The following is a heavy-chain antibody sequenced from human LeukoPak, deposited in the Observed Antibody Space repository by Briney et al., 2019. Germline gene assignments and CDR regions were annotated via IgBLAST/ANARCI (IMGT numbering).Heavy chain of an antibody. J-gene: IGHJ4*02. CDR3: ARGTSGYSSSWYSY. D-gene: IGHD6-13*01. Sequence: SVKVSCKASGYTFTSYVISWVRQAPGQGLEWMGWISAYNGNTNYAQKLQGRVTMTTDTSTSTAYMELRSLRSDDTAVYYCARGTSGYSSSWYSYWGQGTLVTVSS. V-gene: IGHV1-18*01. CDR2: ISAYNGNT. CDR1: GYTFTSYV.